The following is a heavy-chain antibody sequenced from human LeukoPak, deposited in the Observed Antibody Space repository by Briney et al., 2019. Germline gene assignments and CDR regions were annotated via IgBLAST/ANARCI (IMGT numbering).Heavy chain of an antibody. V-gene: IGHV3-23*01. J-gene: IGHJ5*02. CDR3: AKEDWNDGNGWFDP. D-gene: IGHD1-1*01. Sequence: GGSLRLSCAASGFTFSSYAMSWVRQAPGKGLEWVSAIGGNDGRTYYADSVKGRFTISRDNSKNTVYLQMNYLRAEDTAVYYCAKEDWNDGNGWFDPWGQETLVTVSS. CDR2: IGGNDGRT. CDR1: GFTFSSYA.